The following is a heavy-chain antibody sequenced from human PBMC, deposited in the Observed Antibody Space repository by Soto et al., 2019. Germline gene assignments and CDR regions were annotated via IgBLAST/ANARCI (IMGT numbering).Heavy chain of an antibody. V-gene: IGHV3-23*01. CDR3: ATSPGVVVAATQFDY. J-gene: IGHJ4*02. CDR1: GFTFSSYA. Sequence: GGSLRLSCAASGFTFSSYAMSWVRQAPGKGLEWVSAISGSGGSTYYADSVKGRFTISRDNSKNTLYLQMNSLRAEDTAVYYCATSPGVVVAATQFDYWGQGTLVTVSS. CDR2: ISGSGGST. D-gene: IGHD2-15*01.